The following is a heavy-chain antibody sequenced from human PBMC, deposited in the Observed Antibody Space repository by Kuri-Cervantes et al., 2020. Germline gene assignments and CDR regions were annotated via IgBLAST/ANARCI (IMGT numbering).Heavy chain of an antibody. Sequence: GESLKISCAASGFTFSSYSMNWVRQAPGKGLEWVSYISSSSSTIYYADSVKGRFTISRDNAKNSLYLQMNSLKTEDTAVYYCARGAIVATRSYDYWGQGSLVTVSS. D-gene: IGHD5-12*01. CDR3: ARGAIVATRSYDY. J-gene: IGHJ4*02. CDR1: GFTFSSYS. CDR2: ISSSSSTI. V-gene: IGHV3-48*01.